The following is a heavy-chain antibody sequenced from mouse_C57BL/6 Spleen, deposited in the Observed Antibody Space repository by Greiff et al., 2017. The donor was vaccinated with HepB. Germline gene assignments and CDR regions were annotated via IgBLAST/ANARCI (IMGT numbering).Heavy chain of an antibody. V-gene: IGHV1-64*01. Sequence: VQLQQSGAELVKPGASVKLSCKASGYTFTSYWMHWVKQRPGLGLEWIGMIHPNSGSTNYNEKFKSKATLTVDKSSSTAYMQLSSLTSEDSAVYYCARVDDGYYVDYAMDYWGQGTSVTVSS. D-gene: IGHD2-3*01. CDR3: ARVDDGYYVDYAMDY. CDR1: GYTFTSYW. CDR2: IHPNSGST. J-gene: IGHJ4*01.